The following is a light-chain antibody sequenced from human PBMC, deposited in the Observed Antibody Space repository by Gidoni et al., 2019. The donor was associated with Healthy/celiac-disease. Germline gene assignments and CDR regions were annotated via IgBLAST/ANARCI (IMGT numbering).Light chain of an antibody. CDR2: GAS. CDR3: QQYNNWPAWT. V-gene: IGKV3-15*01. J-gene: IGKJ1*01. CDR1: QSVSSN. Sequence: EIVMTQSPATLSVSPGERATLPCRASQSVSSNLAWYQQQPGQAPRLLIYGASTRATGIPARFSGSGSGTEFTLTISSLQSEDFAVYYCQQYNNWPAWTFGQGTKVEIK.